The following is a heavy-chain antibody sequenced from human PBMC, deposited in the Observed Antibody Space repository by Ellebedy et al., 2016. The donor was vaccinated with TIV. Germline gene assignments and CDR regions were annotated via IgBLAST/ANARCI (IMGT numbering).Heavy chain of an antibody. CDR3: TRDLKDGYYDY. Sequence: ASVKVSXKPSGYTFTDYYMHWVRQAPGQGLERMGYINPNSGDTQYSQNFQGRVTMTRDTSISAAYMELSRLRSDDTAVYYCTRDLKDGYYDYWGQGTLVTVSS. J-gene: IGHJ4*02. CDR2: INPNSGDT. CDR1: GYTFTDYY. V-gene: IGHV1-2*02.